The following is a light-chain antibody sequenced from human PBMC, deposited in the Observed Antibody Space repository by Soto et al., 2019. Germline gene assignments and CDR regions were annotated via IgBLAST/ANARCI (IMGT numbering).Light chain of an antibody. V-gene: IGLV2-14*01. CDR2: EVN. CDR3: CSLSTNSTPIV. J-gene: IGLJ1*01. CDR1: SSDIGLYNY. Sequence: QSALSQPASMSGSPGQSITIPCTGASSDIGLYNYVSWYQHHPGKAPKLLISEVNVRPSGLSDRFSASKAGNTASLTISGLQPEDEASYYCCSLSTNSTPIVFGSGTKVTXL.